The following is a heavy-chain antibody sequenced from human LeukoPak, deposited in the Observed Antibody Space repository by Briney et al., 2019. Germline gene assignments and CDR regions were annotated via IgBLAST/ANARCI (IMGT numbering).Heavy chain of an antibody. CDR1: GYTFTSYY. CDR2: INPSGGST. D-gene: IGHD3-3*01. Sequence: GASVKVSCKASGYTFTSYYMHWVRQAPGQGLEWMGIINPSGGSTSYAQKFQGRVTMTRDTSTSTVYMELNSLRSEDTAVYYCARDRAIFGVVTHNYFDYWGQGTLVTVSS. V-gene: IGHV1-46*01. CDR3: ARDRAIFGVVTHNYFDY. J-gene: IGHJ4*02.